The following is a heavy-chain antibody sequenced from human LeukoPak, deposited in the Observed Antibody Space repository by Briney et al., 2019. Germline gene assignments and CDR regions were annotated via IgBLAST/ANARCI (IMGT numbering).Heavy chain of an antibody. Sequence: SEALSLTCAVSGYSISSGYYWGWIRQPPGKGLEWIGGIYHSGSTYYNPSLKSRVTISVDTSKNQFSLKLSSVTAADTAVYYCARHPVTYYMDVWGKGTTVTVSS. V-gene: IGHV4-38-2*01. CDR3: ARHPVTYYMDV. CDR2: IYHSGST. CDR1: GYSISSGYY. J-gene: IGHJ6*03. D-gene: IGHD3-10*01.